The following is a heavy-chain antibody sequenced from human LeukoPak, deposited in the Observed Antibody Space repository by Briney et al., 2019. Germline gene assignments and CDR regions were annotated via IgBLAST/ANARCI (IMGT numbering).Heavy chain of an antibody. V-gene: IGHV3-66*02. CDR3: ARTHTTSWGYFDY. Sequence: STYYADSVKGRFTISRDNSKNTLYLQMDSLTPEDTAVFYCARTHTTSWGYFDYWGKGTLVTVSS. CDR2: ST. D-gene: IGHD2-2*01. J-gene: IGHJ4*02.